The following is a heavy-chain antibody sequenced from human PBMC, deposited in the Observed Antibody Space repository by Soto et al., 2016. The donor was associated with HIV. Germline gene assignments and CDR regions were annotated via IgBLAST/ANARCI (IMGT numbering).Heavy chain of an antibody. V-gene: IGHV3-15*01. CDR2: IKRETDSGRT. J-gene: IGHJ1*01. CDR1: GLNFKNAW. Sequence: EVQLVESGGGLVKPGGSLRISCVVSGLNFKNAWMTWVRQAPGKGLEWVGRIKRETDSGRTDYAAPVKGRFTMSRDDSKNTFYLEMKSLKTEDTAMYYCITDRDPPYCSGDVCWRRGFLHHWGQGTLVSVSS. D-gene: IGHD2-8*02. CDR3: ITDRDPPYCSGDVCWRRGFLHH.